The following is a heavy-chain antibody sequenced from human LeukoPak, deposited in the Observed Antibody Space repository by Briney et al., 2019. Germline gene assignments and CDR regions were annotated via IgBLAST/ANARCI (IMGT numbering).Heavy chain of an antibody. Sequence: GGSLRLSCAASGFTFSYFDMHWVRQAPGKGLEWVATICYDGSNKSYADSVKGRFTISRDNSKKTLHLQMNSLRTEDTAAYYCARGLSYGSGTSPANWFDPWGQGTLVTVSS. CDR3: ARGLSYGSGTSPANWFDP. V-gene: IGHV3-33*01. CDR2: ICYDGSNK. CDR1: GFTFSYFD. J-gene: IGHJ5*02. D-gene: IGHD3-10*01.